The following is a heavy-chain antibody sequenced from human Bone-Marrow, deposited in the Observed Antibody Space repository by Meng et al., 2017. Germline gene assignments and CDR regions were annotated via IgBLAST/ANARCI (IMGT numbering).Heavy chain of an antibody. CDR3: AKRALRGEHYFDY. J-gene: IGHJ4*02. Sequence: DVQLVEFGGGLVQPGESLRLSCAAFGFTVTGYHMTWVRQAPGKGLEWVSVIGSGGDPYYADSVRGRFIISRDNSKNTLYLQMNSLRAEDTAVYYCAKRALRGEHYFDYWGQGTLVTVSS. V-gene: IGHV3-53*01. CDR1: GFTVTGYH. D-gene: IGHD3-10*01. CDR2: IGSGGDP.